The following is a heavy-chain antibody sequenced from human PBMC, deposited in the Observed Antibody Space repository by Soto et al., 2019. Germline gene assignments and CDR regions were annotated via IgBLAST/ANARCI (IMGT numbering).Heavy chain of an antibody. V-gene: IGHV4-39*01. CDR1: GGSISSSSYY. J-gene: IGHJ4*02. D-gene: IGHD3-9*01. Sequence: QLQLQESGPGLVKPSETLSLTCTVSGGSISSSSYYWGWIRQPPGKGLEWIGSIYYSGSTYYNPSLKSRVTISVDTSKNQFSLKLSSVTAADTAVYYCASTRLTGYYSYYFDYWGQGTLVTVSS. CDR3: ASTRLTGYYSYYFDY. CDR2: IYYSGST.